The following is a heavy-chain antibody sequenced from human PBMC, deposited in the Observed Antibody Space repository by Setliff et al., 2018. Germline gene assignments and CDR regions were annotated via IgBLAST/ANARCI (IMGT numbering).Heavy chain of an antibody. Sequence: GGSLRLSCAASGFTFGSYWMTWVRQAPEKGLEWVANIHQDGSERHYVDSVKGRFTISRDNAKNSLFLQMNILEVEDTAVYYCVGDWASGDDHWGQGTLVTVSS. CDR2: IHQDGSER. V-gene: IGHV3-7*01. J-gene: IGHJ4*02. CDR1: GFTFGSYW. CDR3: VGDWASGDDH. D-gene: IGHD3-10*01.